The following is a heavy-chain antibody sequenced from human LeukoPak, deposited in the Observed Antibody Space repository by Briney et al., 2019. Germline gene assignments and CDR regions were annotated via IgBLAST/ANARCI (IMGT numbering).Heavy chain of an antibody. D-gene: IGHD2-2*01. CDR1: GYTFTGYY. V-gene: IGHV1-2*04. CDR2: INPNSGGT. CDR3: ARGVPAADHFDY. Sequence: ASVKVSCKASGYTFTGYYMHWVRQAHGQGLEWMGWINPNSGGTNYAQKFQGWVTMTRDTSISTAYMELSRLRSDDTAVYYCARGVPAADHFDYWGQGTLVTVST. J-gene: IGHJ4*02.